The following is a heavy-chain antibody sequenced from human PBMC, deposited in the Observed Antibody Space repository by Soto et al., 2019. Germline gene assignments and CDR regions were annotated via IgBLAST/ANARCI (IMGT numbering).Heavy chain of an antibody. D-gene: IGHD2-15*01. CDR2: IYYSGST. Sequence: PSETLSLTCTVSGGSISSYYWSWIRQPPGKGLEWIGYIYYSGSTNYNPSLKSRVTISVDTSKNQFSLKLYSVTTADTAMYYCARLPWAEYGGIFSPRGQGSLVTVSS. CDR1: GGSISSYY. V-gene: IGHV4-59*01. J-gene: IGHJ5*02. CDR3: ARLPWAEYGGIFSP.